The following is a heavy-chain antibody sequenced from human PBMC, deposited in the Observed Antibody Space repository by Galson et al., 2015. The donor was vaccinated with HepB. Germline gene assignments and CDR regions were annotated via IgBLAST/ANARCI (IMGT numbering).Heavy chain of an antibody. V-gene: IGHV1-18*01. Sequence: AVTVSCKASGYTFTSYGISWVRQAPGQGLEWMGWISAYNGNTNYAQKLQGRVTMTTDTSTSTAYMELRSLRSDDTAVYYCARVPYPLVRLDYWGQGTLVTVSS. CDR1: GYTFTSYG. J-gene: IGHJ4*02. CDR3: ARVPYPLVRLDY. CDR2: ISAYNGNT. D-gene: IGHD6-13*01.